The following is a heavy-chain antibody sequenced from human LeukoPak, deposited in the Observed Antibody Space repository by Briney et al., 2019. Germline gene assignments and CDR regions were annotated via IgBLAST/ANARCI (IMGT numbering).Heavy chain of an antibody. CDR3: ARVCSSSCDYYYGMDV. Sequence: SVKVSCKASGGTFSSYAISWVRQAPGQGLEWMEGFIPIFGTANYAQKFQGRVTITADESTSTAYMELSSLRSEDTAVYYCARVCSSSCDYYYGMDVWGQGTTVTVSS. D-gene: IGHD6-13*01. V-gene: IGHV1-69*13. CDR2: FIPIFGTA. J-gene: IGHJ6*02. CDR1: GGTFSSYA.